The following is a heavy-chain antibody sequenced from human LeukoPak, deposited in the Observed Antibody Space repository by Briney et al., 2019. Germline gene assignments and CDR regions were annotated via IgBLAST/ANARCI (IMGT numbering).Heavy chain of an antibody. CDR1: RFTVSSSY. V-gene: IGHV3-23*01. J-gene: IGHJ3*02. CDR3: AKDVRLMSLDAFDI. Sequence: GGSLRLSCAASRFTVSSSYMSWVRQAPGKGLEWVSAISGSGGSTYYADSVKGRFTISRDNSKNTLYLQMNSLRAEDTAVYYCAKDVRLMSLDAFDIWGQGTMVTVSS. CDR2: ISGSGGST. D-gene: IGHD2-8*01.